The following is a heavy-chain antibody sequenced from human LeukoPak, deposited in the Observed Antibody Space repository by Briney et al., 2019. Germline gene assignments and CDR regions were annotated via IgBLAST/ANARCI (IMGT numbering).Heavy chain of an antibody. Sequence: PSETLSLTCTVSGGSISSYYWSWIRQPPGKGLEWIGYIYYSGSTNYNPSLKSRVTMSVDMSKNQFSLKLASVTAADTAVYYCARFAYVSSYYGQRGDYWGQGTQVSVSS. CDR1: GGSISSYY. CDR2: IYYSGST. J-gene: IGHJ4*02. CDR3: ARFAYVSSYYGQRGDY. D-gene: IGHD3-22*01. V-gene: IGHV4-59*12.